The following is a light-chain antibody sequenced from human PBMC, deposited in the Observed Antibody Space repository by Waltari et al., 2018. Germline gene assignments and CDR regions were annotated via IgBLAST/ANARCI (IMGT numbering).Light chain of an antibody. Sequence: QSALTQPASVSGSPGQSITISCTGTSSAVGGYNYVSWYQQHPGKPPKLIISDVSNRPSGVSNRFSGSKSGNTASLTISGLQAEDEADYYCSSYTSTTTEVFGGGTTLAVL. CDR3: SSYTSTTTEV. J-gene: IGLJ3*02. V-gene: IGLV2-14*03. CDR2: DVS. CDR1: SSAVGGYNY.